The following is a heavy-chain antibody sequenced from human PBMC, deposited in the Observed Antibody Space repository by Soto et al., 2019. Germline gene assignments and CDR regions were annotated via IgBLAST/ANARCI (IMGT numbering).Heavy chain of an antibody. D-gene: IGHD5-12*01. CDR2: IGDTGSFI. V-gene: IGHV3-21*01. J-gene: IGHJ2*01. CDR1: GFAFNEYT. Sequence: MELVGSGGGLVKPGGSLRLSCEASGFAFNEYTIHWVRQPPGRGLDWVSSIGDTGSFIYYADSMKGRITISRDNAKKTVYLQMNHLRVEDTAIYYCARDRGHDAWYFDLWGRGTAVTVSS. CDR3: ARDRGHDAWYFDL.